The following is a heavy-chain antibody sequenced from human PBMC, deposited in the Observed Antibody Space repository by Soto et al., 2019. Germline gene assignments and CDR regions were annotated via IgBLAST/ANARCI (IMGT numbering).Heavy chain of an antibody. J-gene: IGHJ4*02. V-gene: IGHV3-23*01. D-gene: IGHD3-10*01. Sequence: EVQLLESGGGSVQPGGSLRLSCEVSGFIFSSYAMSWVRQAPGKGLEWVSGISASGGTTYEADSVKGRFTISRDSSKNTLYLQMSSLGAEDTAVYYCAYDRPGYGSGSYYSDYWGQGALVTVSS. CDR2: ISASGGTT. CDR1: GFIFSSYA. CDR3: AYDRPGYGSGSYYSDY.